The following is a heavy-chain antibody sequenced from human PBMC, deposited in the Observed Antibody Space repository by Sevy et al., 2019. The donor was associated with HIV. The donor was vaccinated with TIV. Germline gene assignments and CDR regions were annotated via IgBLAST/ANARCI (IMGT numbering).Heavy chain of an antibody. J-gene: IGHJ4*02. CDR1: GDSISSYY. CDR2: IHYSGST. V-gene: IGHV4-59*01. D-gene: IGHD6-6*01. Sequence: SEPLSLTCTVSGDSISSYYWSWMRQPPGKGLEWIGYIHYSGSTNYNPSLKSRVTISVDTSKSQFSLNLNSVTAADTAVYFCARASGQSTSSRYFDFWGQGTLVTVSS. CDR3: ARASGQSTSSRYFDF.